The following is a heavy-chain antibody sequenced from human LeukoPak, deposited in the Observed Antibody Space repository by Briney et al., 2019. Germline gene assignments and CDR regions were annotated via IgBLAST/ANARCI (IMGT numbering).Heavy chain of an antibody. CDR2: IYYSGST. CDR3: ARHSITMVRGVIINLYAFDI. V-gene: IGHV4-39*01. Sequence: SETLSLTCTVSGGSISGSSYYWGWIRQPPGKGLEWIGSIYYSGSTYYNPSLKSRVTISVDTSKNQFSPKLSSVTAADTAVYYCARHSITMVRGVIINLYAFDIWGPGTMVTVSS. CDR1: GGSISGSSYY. J-gene: IGHJ3*02. D-gene: IGHD3-10*01.